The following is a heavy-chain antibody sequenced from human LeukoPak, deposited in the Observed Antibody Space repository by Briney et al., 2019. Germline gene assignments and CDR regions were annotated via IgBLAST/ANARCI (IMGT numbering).Heavy chain of an antibody. V-gene: IGHV3-48*04. D-gene: IGHD1-26*01. CDR1: GFTFSDYT. CDR2: ISSSGSTI. CDR3: ARGGYSGSYQKVDY. Sequence: GSLRLSCTVSGFTFSDYTMNWVRQAPGKGLEWLSYISSSGSTIYYGDSVKGRFTTSRDNAKNSLFLQMESLRAEDTAVYYCARGGYSGSYQKVDYWGQGTLVTVSS. J-gene: IGHJ4*02.